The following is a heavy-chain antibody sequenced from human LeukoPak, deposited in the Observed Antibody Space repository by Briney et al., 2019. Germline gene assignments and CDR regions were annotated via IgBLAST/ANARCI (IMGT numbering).Heavy chain of an antibody. CDR1: GFTFNIYD. Sequence: GGSLRLSCAASGFTFNIYDMHWVRQAAGGGLEGVSAIDTEGDTDYADSVEGRFTISRENAEKSLFLQMNSLRAGDTAVYFCARGFQSRPAPVGFDYWGQGTLVTVSS. D-gene: IGHD2-2*01. V-gene: IGHV3-13*04. J-gene: IGHJ4*02. CDR2: IDTEGDT. CDR3: ARGFQSRPAPVGFDY.